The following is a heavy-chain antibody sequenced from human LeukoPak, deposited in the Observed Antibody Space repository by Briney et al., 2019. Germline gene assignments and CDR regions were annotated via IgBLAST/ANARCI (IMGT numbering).Heavy chain of an antibody. D-gene: IGHD3-22*01. CDR3: ARSYYDSSDYYFTS. CDR1: GGSISGGNFY. V-gene: IGHV4-61*02. CDR2: VFTTGSI. Sequence: SQTLSLTCTVSGGSISGGNFYWSWIRQPAGKGLEWIGRVFTTGSINYNPSLKSRVTMSVDTSKNQFSLKLSSVTAADTAVYYCARSYYDSSDYYFTSWGQGILVTVSS. J-gene: IGHJ4*02.